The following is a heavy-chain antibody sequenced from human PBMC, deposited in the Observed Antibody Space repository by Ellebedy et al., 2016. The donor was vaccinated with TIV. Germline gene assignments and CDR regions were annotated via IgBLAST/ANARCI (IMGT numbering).Heavy chain of an antibody. J-gene: IGHJ4*02. D-gene: IGHD4-23*01. CDR1: GFTFSSYA. CDR2: ISNTGSRT. Sequence: PGGSLRLSCAASGFTFSSYAMSWVRQAPGKGLEWVSTISNTGSRTYYEDSVECRFIISRDNSKKTLYLRMNSLRAEDTAVYYCTIQASGLVTPFDFWGQGTLVTVSS. CDR3: TIQASGLVTPFDF. V-gene: IGHV3-23*01.